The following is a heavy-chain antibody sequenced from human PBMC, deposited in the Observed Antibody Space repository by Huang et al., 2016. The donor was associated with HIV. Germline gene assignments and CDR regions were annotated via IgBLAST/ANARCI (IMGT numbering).Heavy chain of an antibody. CDR3: ARSGPRWGLATIWTLVY. CDR1: GGGSSSYA. CDR2: IIPILGTT. J-gene: IGHJ4*02. V-gene: IGHV1-69*13. Sequence: QVKLVQSGAEVKKPGSSVKLSCQSSGGGSSSYAISWVRQARGQGLEWMGGIIPILGTTDYAPRFQGRVTITADESTNTAYIELSSLEYDDTALYYCARSGPRWGLATIWTLVYWGQGTLVTVSS. D-gene: IGHD5-12*01.